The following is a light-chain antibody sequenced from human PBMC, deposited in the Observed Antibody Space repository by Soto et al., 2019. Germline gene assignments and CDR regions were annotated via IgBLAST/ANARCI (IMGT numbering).Light chain of an antibody. V-gene: IGKV3-20*01. CDR3: QQYVLSPPRP. CDR2: GIS. J-gene: IGKJ1*01. CDR1: HTISSSY. Sequence: EIVLTQSPGTLSLSPGERATLSCRASHTISSSYLAWYQQKPGQAPRLLMYGISRRATGIPDRLSGSGSGTASTPTIPGLGPKDLQVIYGQQYVLSPPRPLGQGTRVKSN.